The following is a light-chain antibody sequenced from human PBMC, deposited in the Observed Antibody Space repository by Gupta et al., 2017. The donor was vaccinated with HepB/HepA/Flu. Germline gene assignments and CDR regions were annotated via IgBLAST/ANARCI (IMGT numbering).Light chain of an antibody. V-gene: IGKV1-39*01. Sequence: DIKMTPSPSFLSSSVGDRVTITCRASQGIGVDLNWYQQQPGKATKFLNVKASLLQTGGPPRFSGSASGTDFPLTISILPPEDFGTYCCQRGHLLPLTFGGGTRVEIK. CDR3: QRGHLLPLT. CDR1: QGIGVD. J-gene: IGKJ4*01. CDR2: KAS.